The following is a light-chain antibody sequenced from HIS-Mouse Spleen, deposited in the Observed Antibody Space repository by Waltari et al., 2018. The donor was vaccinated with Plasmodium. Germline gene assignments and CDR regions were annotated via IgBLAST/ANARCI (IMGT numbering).Light chain of an antibody. V-gene: IGLV3-10*01. CDR3: YSTDSSGNHRV. Sequence: SYELTQPPSVSVSPGQTARITCSGDALPNKYAYWYQQKSGQAPVLVIYEDSKRPAGIPERVAGSRSGTMATLTISGAQVEDEADYYCYSTDSSGNHRVFGGGTKLTVL. J-gene: IGLJ3*02. CDR2: EDS. CDR1: ALPNKY.